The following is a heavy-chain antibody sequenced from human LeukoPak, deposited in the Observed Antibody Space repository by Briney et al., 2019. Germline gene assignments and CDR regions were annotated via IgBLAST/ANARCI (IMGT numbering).Heavy chain of an antibody. CDR3: ARGGRTELFDY. J-gene: IGHJ4*02. CDR1: GGTFSSYA. D-gene: IGHD1-26*01. CDR2: IIPIFGTA. Sequence: SSVKVSCKASGGTFSSYAISGVRQAPGQGLEWMGGIIPIFGTANYAQKFQGRVTLTADESTSTAYMELSSLSSEDTAVYYCARGGRTELFDYWGQGTLVTVSS. V-gene: IGHV1-69*01.